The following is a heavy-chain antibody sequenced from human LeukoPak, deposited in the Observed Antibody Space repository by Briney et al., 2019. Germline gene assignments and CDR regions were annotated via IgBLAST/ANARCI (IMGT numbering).Heavy chain of an antibody. CDR3: ATWAFYHSLDV. CDR1: GFTLGAFA. CDR2: IDKDGRKT. J-gene: IGHJ6*02. D-gene: IGHD1-26*01. Sequence: SGGSLRLSCAASGFTLGAFAMHWVRQAPGKGLEWVSLIDKDGRKTYYADSVKDRFTISRDNSKNSLYLQMTSLRTEDTALYYCATWAFYHSLDVWGQGATVTVSS. V-gene: IGHV3-43*02.